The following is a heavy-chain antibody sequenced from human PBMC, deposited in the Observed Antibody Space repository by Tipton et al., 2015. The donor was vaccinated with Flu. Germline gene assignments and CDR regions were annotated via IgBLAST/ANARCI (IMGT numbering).Heavy chain of an antibody. CDR1: GGSLSGYY. CDR3: ARDLWNDRRAYYYYGVDV. J-gene: IGHJ6*02. Sequence: TLSLTCNVSGGSLSGYYWSWIRQPAGKGLEWIGRIYTSGNTNYSPSLKSRVTMSVDTSKNQFSLKLSSMTAADTAVYYCARDLWNDRRAYYYYGVDVWGQGP. V-gene: IGHV4-4*07. D-gene: IGHD1-1*01. CDR2: IYTSGNT.